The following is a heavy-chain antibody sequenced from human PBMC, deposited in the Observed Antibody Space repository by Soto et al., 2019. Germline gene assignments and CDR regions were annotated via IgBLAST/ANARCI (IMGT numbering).Heavy chain of an antibody. CDR2: INAGNGNT. J-gene: IGHJ4*02. Sequence: ALVNGSCKASGYTLTRYAMHWVRQAPGQRLEWMGWINAGNGNTKYSQKFQGRVTITRDTSSSTAYMELSSLRSEDTAVYYCARVSLGAYSSGWYDYWGQGTLVTVSS. D-gene: IGHD6-19*01. V-gene: IGHV1-3*01. CDR3: ARVSLGAYSSGWYDY. CDR1: GYTLTRYA.